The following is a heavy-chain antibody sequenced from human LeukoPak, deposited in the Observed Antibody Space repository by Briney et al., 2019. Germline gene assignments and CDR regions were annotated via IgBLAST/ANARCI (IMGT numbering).Heavy chain of an antibody. Sequence: ASVKVSCKASGYTFTSYYMHWVRQAPGQGLEWMGIINPSGGSTSYAQKFQGRVTMTRDTSTSTVYMELSSLRSEDTAVYYCARDGIYSGSSIPYFDYWGQGTLVTVSS. V-gene: IGHV1-46*01. D-gene: IGHD3-10*01. CDR1: GYTFTSYY. J-gene: IGHJ4*02. CDR3: ARDGIYSGSSIPYFDY. CDR2: INPSGGST.